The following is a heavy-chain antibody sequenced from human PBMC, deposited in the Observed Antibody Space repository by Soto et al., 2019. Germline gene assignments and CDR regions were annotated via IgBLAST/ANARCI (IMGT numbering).Heavy chain of an antibody. CDR2: IIPIFGTA. CDR3: ARVMLVRVPYYYYYGMDV. D-gene: IGHD2-8*02. CDR1: GGTFSSYA. J-gene: IGHJ6*02. V-gene: IGHV1-69*13. Sequence: SVKVSCKASGGTFSSYAISWVRQAPGQGLEWMGGIIPIFGTANYAQKFQGRVTITADESTSTAYMELSSLRSEDTAVYYCARVMLVRVPYYYYYGMDVWGQGTTVTVSS.